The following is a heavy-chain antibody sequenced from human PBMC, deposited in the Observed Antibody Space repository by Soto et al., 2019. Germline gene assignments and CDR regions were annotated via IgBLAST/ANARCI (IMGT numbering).Heavy chain of an antibody. Sequence: SAKVSCEACGYRFASYGISWVQQAPGQGLEWMGWISAYNGNTNDAQKLQGRVTMTTDTSTSTAYMELRSLRSDDTAVYYCARDHLPTVTTSFDYWGQRTLVTVSS. J-gene: IGHJ4*02. V-gene: IGHV1-18*04. CDR1: GYRFASYG. CDR3: ARDHLPTVTTSFDY. CDR2: ISAYNGNT. D-gene: IGHD4-17*01.